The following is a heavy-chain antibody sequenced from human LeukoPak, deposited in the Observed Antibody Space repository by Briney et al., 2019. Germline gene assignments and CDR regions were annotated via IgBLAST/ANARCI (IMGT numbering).Heavy chain of an antibody. D-gene: IGHD5-18*01. J-gene: IGHJ4*02. CDR2: ISWNSGSI. CDR1: GFIFNNYA. Sequence: PGRSLRLSCAGSGFIFNNYAMHWVRQPPGKGLEWVSGISWNSGSIDYADSVKGRFTISRDNAKNSLYLQMNSLRAEDTALYYCAKDISFFFGSVDTAMGFDYWGQGTLVTVSS. CDR3: AKDISFFFGSVDTAMGFDY. V-gene: IGHV3-9*01.